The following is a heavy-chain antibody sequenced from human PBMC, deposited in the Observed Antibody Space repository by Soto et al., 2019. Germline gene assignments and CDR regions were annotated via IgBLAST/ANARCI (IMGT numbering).Heavy chain of an antibody. J-gene: IGHJ6*02. CDR1: GGTFGSYA. Sequence: QVQLVQSGAEVKKPGSSVKVSCKASGGTFGSYAISWVRQAPGQGLEWMGGIIPIFGTANYAQKFQGRVTITADKSTSTAYMELSSLRSDDTAVYYCASPTMDYYYYYGMDVWGQGTTVTVSS. CDR2: IIPIFGTA. CDR3: ASPTMDYYYYYGMDV. D-gene: IGHD3-10*01. V-gene: IGHV1-69*14.